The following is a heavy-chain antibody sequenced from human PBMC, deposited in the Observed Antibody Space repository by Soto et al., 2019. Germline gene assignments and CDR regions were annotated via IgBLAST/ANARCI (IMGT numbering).Heavy chain of an antibody. J-gene: IGHJ6*03. CDR2: MNPNSGNT. V-gene: IGHV1-8*01. Sequence: ASVKVSCTASGYTFTSYDSNWVRQATGQGLEWMGWMNPNSGNTGYAQKFQGRVTMTRNTSISTAYMELSSLRSEDTAVYYCARGLRYDFWSGYYTAGYYYYMDVWGKGTTVTVSS. D-gene: IGHD3-3*01. CDR3: ARGLRYDFWSGYYTAGYYYYMDV. CDR1: GYTFTSYD.